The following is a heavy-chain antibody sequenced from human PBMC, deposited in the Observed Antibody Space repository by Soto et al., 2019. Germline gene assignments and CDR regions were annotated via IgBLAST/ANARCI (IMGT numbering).Heavy chain of an antibody. CDR1: GFTVSSNY. CDR2: IYSGGST. V-gene: IGHV3-66*01. D-gene: IGHD6-19*01. CDR3: ARDSRSSGGFDY. Sequence: GGSLRLSCATSGFTVSSNYMSWVRQAPGKGLEWVSVIYSGGSTYYADSVKGRFTISRDNSKNTLYLQMNSLRAEDTAVYYCARDSRSSGGFDYWGQGTLVTVSS. J-gene: IGHJ4*02.